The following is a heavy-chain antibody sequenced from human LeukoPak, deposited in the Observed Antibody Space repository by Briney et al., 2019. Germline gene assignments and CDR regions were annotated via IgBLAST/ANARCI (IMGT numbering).Heavy chain of an antibody. J-gene: IGHJ6*02. Sequence: PGGSLRLSCVASGFIFRNYAMSWVRQAPGEGLEWVSGISDNGGGTYYADSVKGRFTISRDNSKNSLYLQMNSLRTEDTALYYCAKDYSSSWHTYYYGMDVWGQGTTVTVSS. CDR1: GFIFRNYA. D-gene: IGHD6-13*01. V-gene: IGHV3-43*02. CDR2: ISDNGGGT. CDR3: AKDYSSSWHTYYYGMDV.